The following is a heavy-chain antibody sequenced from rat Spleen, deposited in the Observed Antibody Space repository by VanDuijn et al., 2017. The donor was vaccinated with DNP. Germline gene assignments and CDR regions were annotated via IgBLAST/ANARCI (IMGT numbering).Heavy chain of an antibody. D-gene: IGHD5-1*01. CDR3: ARDQTGSSNWYFDF. CDR2: ISYEGRST. J-gene: IGHJ1*01. V-gene: IGHV5-22*01. Sequence: EVQLVESGGGLVQPGRSLKLSCTASDFTFGDYYMAWVRQAPTKGLEWVASISYEGRSTYYGDSVKGRFTVSRDNAKNTLYLQMNSLRSEDTATYYCARDQTGSSNWYFDFWGPGTMVTVSS. CDR1: DFTFGDYY.